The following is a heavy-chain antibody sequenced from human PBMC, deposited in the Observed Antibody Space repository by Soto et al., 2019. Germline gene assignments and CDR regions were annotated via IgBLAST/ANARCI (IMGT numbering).Heavy chain of an antibody. CDR1: GGTFSSYA. CDR3: ASLGTYGKTGTTGPFDI. D-gene: IGHD1-1*01. CDR2: IIPIFGTA. Sequence: QVQLVQSGAEVKKPGSSVKVSCKASGGTFSSYAISWVRQAPGQELEWMGGIIPIFGTANYAQKFQGRVTITADKSTRTAYMELSSLRSEDTAVYYCASLGTYGKTGTTGPFDIWGQGTMVTVSS. V-gene: IGHV1-69*06. J-gene: IGHJ3*02.